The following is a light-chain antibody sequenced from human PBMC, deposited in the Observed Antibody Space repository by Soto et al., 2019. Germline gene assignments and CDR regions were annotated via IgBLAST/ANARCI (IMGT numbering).Light chain of an antibody. Sequence: QSALTQPASVSGSPGQSITISCTGASSDIGDYNYVSWYQQYSGKVPKLVIYDVSHRPSGVSNRFSGSKSGNTASLTITGLQAEDEADYYCSSPPTTTSLVVFGGGTKLTVL. CDR1: SSDIGDYNY. J-gene: IGLJ3*02. CDR3: SSPPTTTSLVV. CDR2: DVS. V-gene: IGLV2-14*01.